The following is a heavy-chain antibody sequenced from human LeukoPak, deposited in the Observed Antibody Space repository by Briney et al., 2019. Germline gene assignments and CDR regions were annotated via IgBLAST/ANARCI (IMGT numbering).Heavy chain of an antibody. CDR3: GSAYYYGSGRYYYYCMDV. V-gene: IGHV3-72*01. D-gene: IGHD3-10*01. Sequence: PGGSLRLSCAASGFTFSDHYMDWVRQAPGKGLEWVGRIRKKANSYTSEYAASVKGRFTVTRDDSKNSLYLQMNSRKAEDTAVYYCGSAYYYGSGRYYYYCMDVWGQGTTVTVSS. CDR2: IRKKANSYTS. CDR1: GFTFSDHY. J-gene: IGHJ6*02.